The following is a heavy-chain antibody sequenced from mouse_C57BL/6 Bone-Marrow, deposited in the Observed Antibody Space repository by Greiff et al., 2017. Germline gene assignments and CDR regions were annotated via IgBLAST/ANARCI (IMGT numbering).Heavy chain of an antibody. Sequence: QVQLQQPGAELVKPGASVKMSCKASGYTFTSYWITWVKQRPGQGLEWIGDIYPGSGSTNYNEKFKGKATLTVDTSSSTAYMQLSSLTSEDSAVYYCERFIYYGNYLDYWGQGTTLTVSS. D-gene: IGHD2-1*01. CDR2: IYPGSGST. CDR3: ERFIYYGNYLDY. V-gene: IGHV1-55*01. J-gene: IGHJ2*01. CDR1: GYTFTSYW.